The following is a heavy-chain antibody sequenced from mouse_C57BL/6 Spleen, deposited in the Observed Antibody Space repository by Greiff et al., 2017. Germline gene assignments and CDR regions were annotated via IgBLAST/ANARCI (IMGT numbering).Heavy chain of an antibody. D-gene: IGHD1-1*02. V-gene: IGHV1-18*01. Sequence: EVQLQQSGPELVKPGASVKIPCKASGYTFTDYNMDWVKQSHGKSLEWIGDINHNNGGTIYNQKFKGKATLTVDKSSSTAYLELRSLTSEDTAVYYCARKGTGGNFDYWGQGTTRTVSS. CDR3: ARKGTGGNFDY. CDR2: INHNNGGT. J-gene: IGHJ2*01. CDR1: GYTFTDYN.